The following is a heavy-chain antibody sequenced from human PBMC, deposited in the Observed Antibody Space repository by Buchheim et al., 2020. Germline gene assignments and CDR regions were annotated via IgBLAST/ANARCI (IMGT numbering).Heavy chain of an antibody. D-gene: IGHD3-22*01. J-gene: IGHJ6*02. CDR3: ARDKGSGLYYYYYYGMDV. Sequence: QVQLVASGGGVVQPGRSLRLSCAASGFTFSSYAMHWVRQAPGKGLEWVAVISYDGSNKYYADPVKGRFTISRDNSKNKLYLQMNSLRAEDTAVYYCARDKGSGLYYYYYYGMDVWGQGTT. CDR2: ISYDGSNK. V-gene: IGHV3-30*04. CDR1: GFTFSSYA.